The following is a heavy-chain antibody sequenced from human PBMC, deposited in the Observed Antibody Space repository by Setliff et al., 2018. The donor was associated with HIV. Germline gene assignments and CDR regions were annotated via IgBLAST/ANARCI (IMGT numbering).Heavy chain of an antibody. V-gene: IGHV3-23*01. CDR2: IGGVGFVST. CDR1: GFRFSNYA. J-gene: IGHJ6*03. Sequence: PGGSLRLSCTASGFRFSNYAMTWVRQAPGKGLEWVATIGGVGFVSTYYADSVKGRFTISRDNSNNTLSLQMNSLRAEDTALYYCARHRFDFGYYYYYMDVWGKGTKVTVSS. D-gene: IGHD5-12*01. CDR3: ARHRFDFGYYYYYMDV.